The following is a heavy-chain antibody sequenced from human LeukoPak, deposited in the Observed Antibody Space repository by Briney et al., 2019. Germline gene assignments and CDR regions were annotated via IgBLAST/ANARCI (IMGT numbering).Heavy chain of an antibody. J-gene: IGHJ4*02. Sequence: GGSLRLSCAASGFTFSDYYMSWIRQPPGKGLEWVSYISSSSSYTNYADSVKGRFTISRDNAKNSLYLQMNSLRVEDTAVYFCARGRGYSGYDSDYWGQGTLVTVSS. V-gene: IGHV3-11*06. CDR2: ISSSSSYT. CDR3: ARGRGYSGYDSDY. CDR1: GFTFSDYY. D-gene: IGHD5-12*01.